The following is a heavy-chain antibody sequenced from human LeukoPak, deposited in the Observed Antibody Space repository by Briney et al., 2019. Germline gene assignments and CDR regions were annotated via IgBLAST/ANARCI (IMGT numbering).Heavy chain of an antibody. CDR2: INPNSGGT. CDR3: ARGITMVRGVHNWFDP. Sequence: AASVKVSCKASGYTFTSYGISWVRQAPGQGLEWMGWINPNSGGTNYAQKFQGWVTMTRDTSISTAYMELSRLRSDDTAVYYCARGITMVRGVHNWFDPWGQGTLVTVSS. J-gene: IGHJ5*02. V-gene: IGHV1-2*04. CDR1: GYTFTSYG. D-gene: IGHD3-10*01.